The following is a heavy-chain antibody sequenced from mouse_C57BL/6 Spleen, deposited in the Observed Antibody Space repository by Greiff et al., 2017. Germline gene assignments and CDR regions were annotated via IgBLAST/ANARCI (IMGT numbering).Heavy chain of an antibody. V-gene: IGHV1-52*01. CDR1: GYTFTSYW. J-gene: IGHJ2*01. CDR2: IDPSDSET. Sequence: QVQLQQPGAELVRPGSSVKLSCKASGYTFTSYWMHWVKQRPIQGLEWIGNIDPSDSETNYNQKFKDKATLTVDKSSSTAYMQLSSLTSEYSAVYYCARLGTGTGYYFAYWGQGTTLTVSS. CDR3: ARLGTGTGYYFAY. D-gene: IGHD4-1*01.